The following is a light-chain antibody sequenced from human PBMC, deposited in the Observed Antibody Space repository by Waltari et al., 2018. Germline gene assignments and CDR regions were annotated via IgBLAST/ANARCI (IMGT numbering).Light chain of an antibody. CDR1: SSDVGFYNY. Sequence: QSALTQPASVSGSPGQSITLPCTGTSSDVGFYNYVSWYQQHPGKAPKLMIYYVRERPSGVSNRFSGSKSGNTASLTISGLQAEDEADYYCNSYAGSSSWVFGGGTKLTVL. V-gene: IGLV2-14*01. CDR2: YVR. CDR3: NSYAGSSSWV. J-gene: IGLJ3*02.